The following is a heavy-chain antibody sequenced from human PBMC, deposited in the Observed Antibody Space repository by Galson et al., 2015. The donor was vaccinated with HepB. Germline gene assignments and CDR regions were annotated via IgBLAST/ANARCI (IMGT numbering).Heavy chain of an antibody. D-gene: IGHD5-24*01. CDR1: GGTFSSYA. CDR3: ARDQMATIHLSSAYYGMDV. V-gene: IGHV1-69*13. J-gene: IGHJ6*02. CDR2: IIPIFGTA. Sequence: SVKVSCKASGGTFSSYAISWVRQAPGQGLEWMGGIIPIFGTANYAQKFQGRVTITADESTSTAYMELSSLRSEDTAVYYCARDQMATIHLSSAYYGMDVWGQGTTVTVSS.